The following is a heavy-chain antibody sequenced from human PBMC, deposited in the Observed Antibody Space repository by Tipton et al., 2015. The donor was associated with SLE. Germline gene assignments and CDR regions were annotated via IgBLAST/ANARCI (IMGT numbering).Heavy chain of an antibody. CDR1: GFTFGTYAI. Sequence: SLRLSCAASGFTFGTYAISWVRQPPGKGLEWIGEIHHSGSTNSNPSLKSRVTISVDKSKNQFSLKLSSVTVADTAVYYCAKDYNHDNADYNWGQGTLVIVSS. D-gene: IGHD4-17*01. V-gene: IGHV4-4*02. J-gene: IGHJ4*02. CDR2: IHHSGST. CDR3: AKDYNHDNADYN.